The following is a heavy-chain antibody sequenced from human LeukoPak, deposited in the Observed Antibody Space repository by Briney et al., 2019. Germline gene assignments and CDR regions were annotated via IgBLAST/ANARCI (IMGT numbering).Heavy chain of an antibody. Sequence: SETLSLTCTVSGGSISSSSYYWSWIRQPPGKGLEWIGYIYYSGSPNYNPSLKSRVTISVDTSKNQFSLKLRSVTAADTAVYYCARAVAAAGLAFFDDWGQGTLVTVSS. J-gene: IGHJ4*02. CDR2: IYYSGSP. CDR1: GGSISSSSYY. CDR3: ARAVAAAGLAFFDD. D-gene: IGHD6-13*01. V-gene: IGHV4-61*05.